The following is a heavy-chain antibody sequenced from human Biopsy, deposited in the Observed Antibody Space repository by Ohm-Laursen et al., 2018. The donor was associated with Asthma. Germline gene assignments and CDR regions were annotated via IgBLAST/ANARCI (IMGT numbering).Heavy chain of an antibody. CDR3: ARNLPGYTYGPFED. V-gene: IGHV4-31*01. D-gene: IGHD5-18*01. CDR1: GASITTSPSY. J-gene: IGHJ4*02. Sequence: TLSLTCTVSGASITTSPSYWSWLRLLPGKGLEWIGCIYYSGETFFNPSLKNPLFMSLDSSKNQFSLKMTSVTVADTVVYFCARNLPGYTYGPFEDWGQGTLVTVSS. CDR2: IYYSGET.